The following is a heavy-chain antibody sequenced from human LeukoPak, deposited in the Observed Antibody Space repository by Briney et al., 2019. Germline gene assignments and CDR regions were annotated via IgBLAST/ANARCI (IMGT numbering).Heavy chain of an antibody. CDR1: GGSISSYY. CDR3: ARAGGYQLPHS. J-gene: IGHJ4*02. Sequence: SETLSLTCTVSGGSISSYYWSWIRQPPGKGLEWIGYIYYSGSTNYNLSLKGRVTISVDTSKNQFSLKLSSVTAADTAVYYCARAGGYQLPHSWGQGTLVTVSS. CDR2: IYYSGST. V-gene: IGHV4-59*01. D-gene: IGHD2-2*01.